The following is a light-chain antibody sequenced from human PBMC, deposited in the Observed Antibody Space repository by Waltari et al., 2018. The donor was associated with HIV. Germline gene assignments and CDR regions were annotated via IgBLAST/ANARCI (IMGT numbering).Light chain of an antibody. CDR3: QSYDSSLSGSVV. V-gene: IGLV1-40*01. Sequence: QSVLTQPPSVSGAPGQRATISCTGSSPTIGANYDVHWYQQFPGTAPKLLLSGNNDRPSGVPDRFSGYRSGTSASLAITGLQADDEADYYCQSYDSSLSGSVVFGGGTKLTVL. CDR2: GNN. J-gene: IGLJ2*01. CDR1: SPTIGANYD.